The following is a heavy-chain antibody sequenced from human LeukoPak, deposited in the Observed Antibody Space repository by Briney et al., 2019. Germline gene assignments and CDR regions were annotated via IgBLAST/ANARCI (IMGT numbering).Heavy chain of an antibody. V-gene: IGHV1-8*03. Sequence: GASVKVSCKASGYTFTSYDINWVRQATGQGLEWIGWMNPNSANTGYAQKFQDTVTITRNTSISTPYMELRSLRSEDTAVYYCARDRLAVAGIVDYWGQGTLVTVSS. CDR2: MNPNSANT. D-gene: IGHD6-19*01. J-gene: IGHJ4*02. CDR1: GYTFTSYD. CDR3: ARDRLAVAGIVDY.